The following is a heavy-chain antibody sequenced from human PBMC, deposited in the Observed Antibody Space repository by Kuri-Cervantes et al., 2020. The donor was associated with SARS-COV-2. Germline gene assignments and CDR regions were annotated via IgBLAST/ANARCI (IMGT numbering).Heavy chain of an antibody. J-gene: IGHJ6*02. CDR1: GSTLSSYA. CDR3: ARNVWSGYYYGMDV. CDR2: ISYDGSNK. D-gene: IGHD3-3*01. V-gene: IGHV3-30-3*01. Sequence: GESLKISCAASGSTLSSYAMHWVRQAPGKGLEWVAVISYDGSNKYYADSVKGRFTISRDNSKNTLYLQMNSLRAEDTAVYYCARNVWSGYYYGMDVWGQGTTVTVSS.